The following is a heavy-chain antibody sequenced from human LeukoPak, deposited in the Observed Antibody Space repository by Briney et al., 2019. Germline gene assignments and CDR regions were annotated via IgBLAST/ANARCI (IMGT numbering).Heavy chain of an antibody. Sequence: GGSLRLSCAASGFTFSSYWMHWVRQAPGKGLVWVSLIDSDGSTTSYADSVKGRFTISRDNAKDTLYLQMNSLRVEDTAVYYCARSALDYWGQGTLVTVSS. J-gene: IGHJ4*02. CDR3: ARSALDY. CDR2: IDSDGSTT. V-gene: IGHV3-74*01. D-gene: IGHD3-3*02. CDR1: GFTFSSYW.